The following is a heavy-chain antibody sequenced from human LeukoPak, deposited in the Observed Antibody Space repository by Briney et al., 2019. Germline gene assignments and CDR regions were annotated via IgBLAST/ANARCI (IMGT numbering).Heavy chain of an antibody. CDR3: ATAGGYCSSTSCYAAEYFQH. D-gene: IGHD2-2*01. Sequence: GESLKISCKGSGYSFTSYWIGWVRQMPGKGLEWMVIIYPGDSDTRYSPSFQGQVTISADKSISTAYLQWNSLKASDTAMYYCATAGGYCSSTSCYAAEYFQHWGQGTLVTVSS. CDR2: IYPGDSDT. CDR1: GYSFTSYW. V-gene: IGHV5-51*01. J-gene: IGHJ1*01.